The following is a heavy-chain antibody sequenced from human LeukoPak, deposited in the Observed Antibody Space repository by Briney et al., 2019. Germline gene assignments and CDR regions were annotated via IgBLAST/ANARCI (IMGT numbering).Heavy chain of an antibody. D-gene: IGHD5-18*01. Sequence: PGGSLRLPCAASGFTFSSYWMHWVRQAPGKGLGWISRISGGGSATSYADSVKGRFTISRDNAQNTLYLQMNSLRPEDTAVYYCASGVLAAMVPDYWGQGILVTVSS. CDR1: GFTFSSYW. CDR2: ISGGGSAT. CDR3: ASGVLAAMVPDY. J-gene: IGHJ4*02. V-gene: IGHV3-74*01.